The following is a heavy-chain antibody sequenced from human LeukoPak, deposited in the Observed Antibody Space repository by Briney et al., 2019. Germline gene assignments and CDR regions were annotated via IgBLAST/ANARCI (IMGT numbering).Heavy chain of an antibody. CDR3: ATVATVAGTWGYFDY. CDR1: GFTFSSYA. D-gene: IGHD6-19*01. V-gene: IGHV3-23*01. J-gene: IGHJ4*02. Sequence: GGSLRLSCAASGFTFSSYAMSWVRQAPGKGLEWASAISGSGGNTYYADSVKGRFAISRDNSKNTLYLQLNSLRAEDTAVYYCATVATVAGTWGYFDYWGQGTLVTVSS. CDR2: ISGSGGNT.